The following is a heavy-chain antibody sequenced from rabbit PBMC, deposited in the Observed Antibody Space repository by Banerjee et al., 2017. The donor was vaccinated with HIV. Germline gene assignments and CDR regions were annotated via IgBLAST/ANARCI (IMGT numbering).Heavy chain of an antibody. D-gene: IGHD6-1*01. CDR2: IDPLFDNT. CDR3: VRDQARMLDL. J-gene: IGHJ4*01. CDR1: GFDFSAYG. Sequence: QEQLVESGGGLVQPGGSLKLSCKASGFDFSAYGVSWVRQAPGKGLEWIGYIDPLFDNTYYASWVNGRFTISRHNAQNTLCLQLNSLTAADTATYFCVRDQARMLDLWGPGTLVTVS. V-gene: IGHV1S47*01.